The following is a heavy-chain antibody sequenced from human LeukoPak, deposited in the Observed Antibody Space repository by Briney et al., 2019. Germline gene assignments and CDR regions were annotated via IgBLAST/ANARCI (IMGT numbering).Heavy chain of an antibody. CDR2: IYYSGST. V-gene: IGHV4-61*01. CDR1: GGSISSGSYY. D-gene: IGHD5-18*01. Sequence: SQTLSLTCTVSGGSISSGSYYWSWIRQPPGKGLEWIGYIYYSGSTNYNPSLKSRVTISVDTSKNQFSLKLSSVTAADTAVYYCARLKVIVGYSYGYHYYYYMDVWGKGTTVTISS. CDR3: ARLKVIVGYSYGYHYYYYMDV. J-gene: IGHJ6*03.